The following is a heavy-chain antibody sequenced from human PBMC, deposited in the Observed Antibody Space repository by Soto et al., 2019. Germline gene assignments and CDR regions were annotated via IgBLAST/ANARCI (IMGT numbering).Heavy chain of an antibody. CDR2: IYYSGST. CDR3: ARVWGGAFDF. CDR1: GGSISSYY. V-gene: IGHV4-59*01. Sequence: QVQLQESGPGLVKPSETLYLSCTVCGGSISSYYWCWIRQPPGKGLDWIGYIYYSGSTNYNPSLKSRVTISVDTSKNQFSLKLTSVPAADTAVYYCARVWGGAFDFWGQGTMVTVSS. D-gene: IGHD3-10*01. J-gene: IGHJ3*01.